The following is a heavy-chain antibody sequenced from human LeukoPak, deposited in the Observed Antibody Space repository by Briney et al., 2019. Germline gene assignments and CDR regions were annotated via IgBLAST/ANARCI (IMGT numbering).Heavy chain of an antibody. Sequence: SETLSLTCTVSGGSISSYYWSWIRQPPGKGLEWLGYIYYSGSTNYKPSLKSRVTISVDTSKNQFSLKLSSVTAADTAVYYCARGGYYGSGNDFRFDPWGQGTLVTVSS. V-gene: IGHV4-59*01. CDR2: IYYSGST. D-gene: IGHD3-10*01. CDR3: ARGGYYGSGNDFRFDP. CDR1: GGSISSYY. J-gene: IGHJ5*02.